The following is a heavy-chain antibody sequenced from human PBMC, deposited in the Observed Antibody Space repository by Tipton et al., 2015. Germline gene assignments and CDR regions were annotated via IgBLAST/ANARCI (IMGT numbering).Heavy chain of an antibody. CDR3: ARKRQRGYYDL. J-gene: IGHJ2*01. CDR1: GFTFSKYW. CDR2: ISNSGSTI. V-gene: IGHV3-11*01. Sequence: QVQLVQSGGGLVQPGGSLRLSCAASGFTFSKYWMSWVRQAPGKGLEWVSYISNSGSTIYYADSVKGRFTISRDNAKNSLYLQLNSLRAEDTAVYYCARKRQRGYYDLWGRGTLVTVSS.